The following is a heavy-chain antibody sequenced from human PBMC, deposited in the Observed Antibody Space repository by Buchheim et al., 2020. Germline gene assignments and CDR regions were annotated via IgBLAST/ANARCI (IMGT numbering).Heavy chain of an antibody. CDR3: ARGEIVVVVAATRYYYYGMDV. V-gene: IGHV3-48*01. Sequence: EVQLVESGGGLVQPGGSLRLSCAASGFTFSSYSMNWVRQAPGKGLEWVSYISSSSSTIYYADSVKGRFTISRDNAKNSLYLQMNSLRAEDTAVYYCARGEIVVVVAATRYYYYGMDVWGKGTT. CDR2: ISSSSSTI. J-gene: IGHJ6*04. D-gene: IGHD2-15*01. CDR1: GFTFSSYS.